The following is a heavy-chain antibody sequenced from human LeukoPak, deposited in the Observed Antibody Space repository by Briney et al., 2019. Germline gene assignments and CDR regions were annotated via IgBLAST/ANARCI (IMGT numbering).Heavy chain of an antibody. D-gene: IGHD3-22*01. V-gene: IGHV4-59*01. J-gene: IGHJ4*02. CDR3: ARYDSSGYSIEY. CDR2: IYYSGST. CDR1: GGSISSYY. Sequence: SETLSLTCTVSGGSISSYYWSWIRQPPGKGLEWIGYIYYSGSTNYNPSLKSRVTISVDTSKTHFSLKLSSVTAAGTAVYYCARYDSSGYSIEYWGQGTQVTVAS.